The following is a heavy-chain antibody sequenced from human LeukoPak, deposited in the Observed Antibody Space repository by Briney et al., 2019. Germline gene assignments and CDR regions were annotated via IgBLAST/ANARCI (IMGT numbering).Heavy chain of an antibody. D-gene: IGHD3-22*01. CDR1: GYTFTSYY. CDR3: ARDLKTYDSSGYKDY. J-gene: IGHJ4*02. Sequence: ASVKVSCKASGYTFTSYYMHWVRQAPGQGLEWMGWISPNSGGTNYAQKFQGRVTMTRDTSITTAYMELSRLRSDDTAVYYCARDLKTYDSSGYKDYWGQGTLVTVSS. CDR2: ISPNSGGT. V-gene: IGHV1-2*02.